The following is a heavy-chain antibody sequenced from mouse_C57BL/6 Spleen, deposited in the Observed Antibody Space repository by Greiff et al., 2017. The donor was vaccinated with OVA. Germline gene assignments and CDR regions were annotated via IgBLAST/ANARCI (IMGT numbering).Heavy chain of an antibody. CDR3: ASAGDGYYVYFDY. D-gene: IGHD2-3*01. J-gene: IGHJ2*01. CDR2: ISYSGST. V-gene: IGHV3-1*01. Sequence: VQLKESGPGMVKPSQSLSLTCTVTGYSITSGYDWHWIRHFPGNKLEWMGYISYSGSTNDNPSLKSRISITHDTSKNHFFLKLNSVTTEDTATYYCASAGDGYYVYFDYWGQGTTLTVSA. CDR1: GYSITSGYD.